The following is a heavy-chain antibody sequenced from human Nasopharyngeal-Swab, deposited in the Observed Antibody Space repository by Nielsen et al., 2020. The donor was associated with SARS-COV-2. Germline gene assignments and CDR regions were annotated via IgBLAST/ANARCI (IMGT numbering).Heavy chain of an antibody. V-gene: IGHV1-46*01. Sequence: WVRQAPGQGLEWMGIINPSGGSTSYAQKFQGRVTMTRDTSTSTVYMELSSLRSEDTAVYYCARDPKAGSFDPWGQGTLVTSPQ. CDR3: ARDPKAGSFDP. D-gene: IGHD6-13*01. J-gene: IGHJ5*02. CDR2: INPSGGST.